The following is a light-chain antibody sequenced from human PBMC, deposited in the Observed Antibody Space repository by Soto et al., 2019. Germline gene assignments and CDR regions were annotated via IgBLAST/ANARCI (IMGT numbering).Light chain of an antibody. Sequence: DLQMTQSPSSVPTSVGDRVTITCRASQGISGWLARYQQKQGKAPKLLIYSASTLQSGVPSRLSDTGSGTDLTLTISGLQPEDFAGYYCQQTNSFPLTFGQGTRLEI. V-gene: IGKV1-12*01. CDR1: QGISGW. J-gene: IGKJ5*01. CDR3: QQTNSFPLT. CDR2: SAS.